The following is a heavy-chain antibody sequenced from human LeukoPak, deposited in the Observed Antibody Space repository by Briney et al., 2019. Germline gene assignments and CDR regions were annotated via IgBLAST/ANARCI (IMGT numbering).Heavy chain of an antibody. CDR2: IYYSGST. CDR1: GGSISSYY. CDR3: ARLTYYYDSRYVDY. J-gene: IGHJ4*02. Sequence: SETLSLTCTVSGGSISSYYWSWIRQPPGKGLEWIGYIYYSGSTNYNPSLKSRVTISVDTSKNQFSLKLSSVTAADTAVYYCARLTYYYDSRYVDYWGQGTLVTVSS. D-gene: IGHD3-22*01. V-gene: IGHV4-59*01.